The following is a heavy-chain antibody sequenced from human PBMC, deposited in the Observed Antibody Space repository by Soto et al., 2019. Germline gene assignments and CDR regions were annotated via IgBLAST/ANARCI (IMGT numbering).Heavy chain of an antibody. CDR2: IYYSGST. CDR1: GGSISSYY. J-gene: IGHJ4*02. V-gene: IGHV4-59*01. CDR3: ARGTGGSAMVDFDY. D-gene: IGHD5-18*01. Sequence: GSLSLTCTVSGGSISSYYWSWIRQPPGKGLEWIGYIYYSGSTNYNPSLTSRVTISVDTSKNQFSLKLSSVTAADTAVYYCARGTGGSAMVDFDYWGQGTLVTVSS.